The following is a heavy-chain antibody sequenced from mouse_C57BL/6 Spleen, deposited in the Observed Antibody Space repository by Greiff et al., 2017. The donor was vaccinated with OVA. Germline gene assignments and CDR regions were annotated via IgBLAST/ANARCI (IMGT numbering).Heavy chain of an antibody. V-gene: IGHV1-74*01. J-gene: IGHJ1*03. CDR1: GYSFTRYW. CDR3: AYHYLNSWYIGV. CDR2: IHPSDSDT. D-gene: IGHD5-5*01. Sequence: QVQLQQPGPELLQPRSSLKVPCKAPGYSFTRYWMRWVKQRSGQGLEWIGRIHPSDSDTNYNQKFKGKATLTVDKSSSTAYMQLSSLTSEDSAVYYCAYHYLNSWYIGVWGTVTPATISS.